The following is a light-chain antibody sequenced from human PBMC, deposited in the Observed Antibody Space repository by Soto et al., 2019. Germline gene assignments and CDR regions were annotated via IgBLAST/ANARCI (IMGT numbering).Light chain of an antibody. J-gene: IGKJ1*01. Sequence: PGERATLSCRASQSVSSWLAWYQQKPGEAPRLLIYGASNMATGIPDRFSGSGSGTDFTLTISRLQPEDFAVYYCQQYGNSGTFGQGTKVDIK. CDR3: QQYGNSGT. CDR2: GAS. CDR1: QSVSSW. V-gene: IGKV3-20*01.